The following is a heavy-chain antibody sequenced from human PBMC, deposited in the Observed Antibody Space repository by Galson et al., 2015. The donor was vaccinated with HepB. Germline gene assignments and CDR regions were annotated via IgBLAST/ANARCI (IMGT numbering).Heavy chain of an antibody. CDR1: GGSVYIGSYY. V-gene: IGHV4-61*01. J-gene: IGHJ6*02. D-gene: IGHD1-26*01. CDR3: ARDYAPGTEQLAIRRGMDV. Sequence: LSLTCSVSGGSVYIGSYYWSWIRQPPGKGLEWIGYISYTGSTNYNPSLKSRVTISVDTSKNQFSLKLSSVTAADTAVYYCARDYAPGTEQLAIRRGMDVWGQGTPVTVSS. CDR2: ISYTGST.